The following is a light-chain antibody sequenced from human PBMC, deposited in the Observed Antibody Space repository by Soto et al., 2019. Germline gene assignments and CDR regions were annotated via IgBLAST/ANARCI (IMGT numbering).Light chain of an antibody. CDR2: KAS. Sequence: DIQMTQSPSTLSASVGDRVTITCRASQSISDWLAWYQQTPGKAPKLLIYKASTLQSGVPSRFSGSGSGTVFTLTISSLQPDDFATYSCQHFNSYPYTFGQGTKLGI. CDR3: QHFNSYPYT. V-gene: IGKV1-5*03. J-gene: IGKJ2*01. CDR1: QSISDW.